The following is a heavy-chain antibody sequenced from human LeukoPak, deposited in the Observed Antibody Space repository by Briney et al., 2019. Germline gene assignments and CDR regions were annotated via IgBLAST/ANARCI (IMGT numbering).Heavy chain of an antibody. CDR3: ARRRDSSGYYGFDP. CDR2: IYYSGST. J-gene: IGHJ5*02. D-gene: IGHD3-22*01. V-gene: IGHV4-59*08. Sequence: SETLSLTCTVSGGSISSYYWSWIRQPPGKGLEWIGYIYYSGSTNYNPSLKSRVTISVDTSKNQFSLKLSSVTAADTAEYYCARRRDSSGYYGFDPWGQGTLVTVSS. CDR1: GGSISSYY.